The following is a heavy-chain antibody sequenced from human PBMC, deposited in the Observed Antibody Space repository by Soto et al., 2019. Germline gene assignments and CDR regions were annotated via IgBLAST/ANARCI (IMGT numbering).Heavy chain of an antibody. J-gene: IGHJ4*02. CDR3: ARADCSGGSCYLSLVGDY. D-gene: IGHD2-15*01. Sequence: QVQLVESGGGVVQPGRSLRLSCAASGFTFSSYAMHWVRQAPGKGLEWVAVISYDGSNKYYADSVKGRFTISRDNSKNTLYLQMNSLRAEDTAVDYCARADCSGGSCYLSLVGDYWGQGTLVTVSS. V-gene: IGHV3-30-3*01. CDR2: ISYDGSNK. CDR1: GFTFSSYA.